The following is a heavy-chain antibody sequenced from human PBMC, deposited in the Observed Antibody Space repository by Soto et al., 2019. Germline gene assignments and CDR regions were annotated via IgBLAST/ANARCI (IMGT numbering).Heavy chain of an antibody. J-gene: IGHJ5*02. Sequence: QVQLQESGPGLVKPSQTLSLTCTVSGGSISSGGYYWSWIRQHPGKGLEWIGYIYHSGSTYYNPSLKSRVTISVDTSKNQFSLKLNSVTAADTAVYYCAREAAGILNWFDPWGQGTLVTVSS. D-gene: IGHD6-25*01. CDR2: IYHSGST. CDR3: AREAAGILNWFDP. CDR1: GGSISSGGYY. V-gene: IGHV4-31*03.